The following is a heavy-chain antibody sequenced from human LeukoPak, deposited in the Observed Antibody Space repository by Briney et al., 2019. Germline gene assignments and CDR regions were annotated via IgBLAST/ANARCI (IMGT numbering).Heavy chain of an antibody. CDR3: AREFSYYDSSGYYRTHDYYYYMDV. Sequence: GGSLRLSCAASGSTFSSYWMSWVRQAPGKGLEWVANIKEDGSEKYYVDSVKGRFTISRDNAKNSLYLQMNSLRAEGTAVYYCAREFSYYDSSGYYRTHDYYYYMDVWGKGTTVTISS. V-gene: IGHV3-7*01. D-gene: IGHD3-22*01. J-gene: IGHJ6*03. CDR1: GSTFSSYW. CDR2: IKEDGSEK.